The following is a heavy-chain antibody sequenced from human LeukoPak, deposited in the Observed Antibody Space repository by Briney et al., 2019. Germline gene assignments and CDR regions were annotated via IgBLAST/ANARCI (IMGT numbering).Heavy chain of an antibody. J-gene: IGHJ4*02. V-gene: IGHV1-8*01. CDR2: TNPKSGYT. Sequence: ASVKVSCKASGYTFTTYDINWVRQAPGQGLEWMGWTNPKSGYTGYAQKCQGRVTMSRANSTCTAYMELSSLRSEDTAVCYCARVAGSIDYWGQGTLVTVSS. D-gene: IGHD1-26*01. CDR1: GYTFTTYD. CDR3: ARVAGSIDY.